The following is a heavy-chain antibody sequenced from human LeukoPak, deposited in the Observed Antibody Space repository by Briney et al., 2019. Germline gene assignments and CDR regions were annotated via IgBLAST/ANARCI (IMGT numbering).Heavy chain of an antibody. Sequence: PSETLSLTCTVSGGSISSYYWSWLRQSPGKGLEWIGHIYFSGRTTYNPSLGSRLTISADTSTSQLSLKLSSVTAADTAVYYCARHKPTGSYPLELWGQGTLVIVSS. CDR1: GGSISSYY. CDR2: IYFSGRT. D-gene: IGHD3-10*01. CDR3: ARHKPTGSYPLEL. J-gene: IGHJ4*02. V-gene: IGHV4-59*08.